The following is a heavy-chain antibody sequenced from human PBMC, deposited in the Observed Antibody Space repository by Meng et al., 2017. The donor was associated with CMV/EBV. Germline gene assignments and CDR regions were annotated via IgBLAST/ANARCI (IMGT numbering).Heavy chain of an antibody. V-gene: IGHV4-34*01. Sequence: QVQLRDWGACLFKPSETLSLTFVVCGWSFSCYYWSWIRQPPGKGLEWIGEINHSGSTNYNPSLKSRVTISVDTSKNQFSLKLSSVTAADTAVYYCARESMVRGEDWGQGTLVTVSS. J-gene: IGHJ4*02. CDR1: GWSFSCYY. CDR3: ARESMVRGED. D-gene: IGHD3-10*01. CDR2: INHSGST.